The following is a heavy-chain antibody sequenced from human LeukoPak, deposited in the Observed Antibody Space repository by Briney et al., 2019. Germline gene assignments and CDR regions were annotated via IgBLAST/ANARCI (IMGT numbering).Heavy chain of an antibody. V-gene: IGHV4-38-2*02. Sequence: SETLSLTCTVSGYSISSGYYWGWIRQPPGKGLEWIGSIYHSGNTYYNPSLKSRVTISVDTSKNQFSLKLSSVTAADTAVYYCARGDFWSGSANDAFDIWGQGTMVTVSS. CDR3: ARGDFWSGSANDAFDI. D-gene: IGHD3-3*01. CDR1: GYSISSGYY. CDR2: IYHSGNT. J-gene: IGHJ3*02.